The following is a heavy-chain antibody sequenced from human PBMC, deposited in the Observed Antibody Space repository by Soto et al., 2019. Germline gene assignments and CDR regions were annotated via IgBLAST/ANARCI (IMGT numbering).Heavy chain of an antibody. J-gene: IGHJ4*02. D-gene: IGHD3-16*02. CDR1: GFTFRIYA. V-gene: IGHV1-18*04. CDR3: ARLTGFISPFPDY. Sequence: QVLLMKSGGEVKKPGDSVKVSCKASGFTFRIYAIAWVRQAPGQGLEWMGWIRAHNGDANYAQNFQDRVTMTADTSTNTAYLELRSLGTDDTAVYYCARLTGFISPFPDYWGQGTLVSVSS. CDR2: IRAHNGDA.